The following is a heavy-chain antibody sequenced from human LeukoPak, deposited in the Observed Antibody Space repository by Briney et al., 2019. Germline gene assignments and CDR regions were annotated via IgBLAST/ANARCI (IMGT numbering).Heavy chain of an antibody. CDR1: GGSISSSSYY. J-gene: IGHJ4*02. CDR3: ARLSDYGDYGYN. D-gene: IGHD4-17*01. Sequence: PSETLSLTCTVSGGSISSSSYYWGWIRQPPGKGLEWIGSIYYSGSTYYNPSLKSRVTISVDTSKNQFSLKLSSVTAADTAVYYCARLSDYGDYGYNWGQGTLATVYS. V-gene: IGHV4-39*01. CDR2: IYYSGST.